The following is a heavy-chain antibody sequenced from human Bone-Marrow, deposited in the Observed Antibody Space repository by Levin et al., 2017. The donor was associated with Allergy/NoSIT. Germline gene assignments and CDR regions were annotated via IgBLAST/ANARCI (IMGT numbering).Heavy chain of an antibody. CDR2: IYPGDSDT. CDR1: GYSFTSYW. CDR3: ARRVTQRSYFDY. V-gene: IGHV5-51*01. D-gene: IGHD2-21*02. J-gene: IGHJ4*02. Sequence: KVSCKGSGYSFTSYWIGWVRQMPGKGLEWMGIIYPGDSDTRYSPSFQGQVTISADKSISTVYLQWSSLKASDTAMYYCARRVTQRSYFDYWGQGTLVTVSS.